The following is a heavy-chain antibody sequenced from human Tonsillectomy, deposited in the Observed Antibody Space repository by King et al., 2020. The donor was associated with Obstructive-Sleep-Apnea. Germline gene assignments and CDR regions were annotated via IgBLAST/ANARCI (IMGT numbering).Heavy chain of an antibody. D-gene: IGHD1-26*01. CDR2: LYYSGST. J-gene: IGHJ4*02. Sequence: VQLQESGPGLLKPSETLSLTCTVSGGSISSSNYYWGWIRQPPGKGLEWIGSLYYSGSTYYNPSLKSRVTISVDTSKNQFSLKLSSVTAADTAVYYRVRDRYLVGCFDYWGQGTLVAVSS. V-gene: IGHV4-39*07. CDR1: GGSISSSNYY. CDR3: VRDRYLVGCFDY.